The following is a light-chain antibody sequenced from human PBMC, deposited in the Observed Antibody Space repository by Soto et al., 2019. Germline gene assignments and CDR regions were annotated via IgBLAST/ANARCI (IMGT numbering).Light chain of an antibody. V-gene: IGLV2-14*01. CDR2: DVT. J-gene: IGLJ1*01. CDR3: SSYRRGSTYV. CDR1: SSDIGGFNY. Sequence: QSVLSQPASVSGSLGQSITVFCTRTSSDIGGFNYVSWYQQHPGKAPRLMLYDVTNRPSGVSNRFSGSKSGNTASLTISGLRAEDEADYYCSSYRRGSTYVFGTGTKVTVL.